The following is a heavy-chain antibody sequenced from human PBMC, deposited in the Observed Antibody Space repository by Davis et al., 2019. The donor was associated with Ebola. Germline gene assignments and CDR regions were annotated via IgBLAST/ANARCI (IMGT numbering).Heavy chain of an antibody. CDR1: GGTFSSYA. V-gene: IGHV1-69*04. Sequence: SVKVSCKASGGTFSSYAISWVRQAPGQGLEWMGRIIPILGIANYAQKFQGRVTITADKSTSTAYMELSSLRSEDTAVYYCAREPKPYYGDYGYYYGMDVWGQGTTVTVSS. CDR3: AREPKPYYGDYGYYYGMDV. J-gene: IGHJ6*02. D-gene: IGHD4-17*01. CDR2: IIPILGIA.